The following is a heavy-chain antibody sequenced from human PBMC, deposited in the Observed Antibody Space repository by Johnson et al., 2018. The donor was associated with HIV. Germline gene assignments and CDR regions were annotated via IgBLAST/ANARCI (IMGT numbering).Heavy chain of an antibody. J-gene: IGHJ3*02. CDR3: AKWTGDGYNYVHAFDI. Sequence: QVQLVESGGGVVQPGGSLRLSCAASGFTFSSYGMHWVRQAPGKGLEWVAVISYDGSNKYYADSVKGRFTISRDNSKNTLYLQMNRLRAEDTAVYYCAKWTGDGYNYVHAFDIWGQGTMVTVSS. CDR2: ISYDGSNK. V-gene: IGHV3-30*18. CDR1: GFTFSSYG. D-gene: IGHD5-24*01.